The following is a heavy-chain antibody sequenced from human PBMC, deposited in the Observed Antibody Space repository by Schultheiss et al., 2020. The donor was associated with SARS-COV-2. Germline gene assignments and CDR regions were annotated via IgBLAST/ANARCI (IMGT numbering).Heavy chain of an antibody. D-gene: IGHD1-26*01. Sequence: GESLKISCAASGFTFSSYAMNWVRQAPGKGLEWVSSISSSSSYIYYADSVKGRFTISRDNAKNSLYLQMNSLRAEDTALYYCAKGTEWELRYFDYWGQGTLVTVSS. CDR2: ISSSSSYI. CDR1: GFTFSSYA. CDR3: AKGTEWELRYFDY. V-gene: IGHV3-21*04. J-gene: IGHJ4*02.